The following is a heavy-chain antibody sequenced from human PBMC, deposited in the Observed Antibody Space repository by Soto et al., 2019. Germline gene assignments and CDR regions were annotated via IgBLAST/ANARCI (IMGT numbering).Heavy chain of an antibody. Sequence: GESLKISCKGSGYSFTSYWIDWVRQMPGKGLEWMGIIYPGDSDTRYSPSFQGQVTISADKSISTAYLQWSSLKASDTAMYYCARHRGDVTPWWLLGMDVWGQGTTVTVSS. CDR3: ARHRGDVTPWWLLGMDV. D-gene: IGHD2-21*02. V-gene: IGHV5-51*01. J-gene: IGHJ6*02. CDR1: GYSFTSYW. CDR2: IYPGDSDT.